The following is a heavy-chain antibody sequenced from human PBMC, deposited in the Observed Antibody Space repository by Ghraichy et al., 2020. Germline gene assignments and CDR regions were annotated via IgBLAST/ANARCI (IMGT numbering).Heavy chain of an antibody. Sequence: GGSLRLSCGASGFTFSSQDMCWVRQAPGKGLEWVSAISGSTGGTTYADSVQGRFTISTDNSKNTLYLQMNSLRVEDTAVYYCAKVQPGTWYFDLWGRGTLVTVSS. V-gene: IGHV3-23*01. J-gene: IGHJ2*01. CDR2: ISGSTGGT. CDR1: GFTFSSQD. CDR3: AKVQPGTWYFDL. D-gene: IGHD6-13*01.